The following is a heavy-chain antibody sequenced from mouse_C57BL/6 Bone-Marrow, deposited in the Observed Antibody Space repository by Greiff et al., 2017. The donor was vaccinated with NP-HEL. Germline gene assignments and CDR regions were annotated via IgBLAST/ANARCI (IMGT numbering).Heavy chain of an antibody. CDR1: GFTFSSYA. CDR3: ARERIGNPYYFGY. V-gene: IGHV5-4*01. J-gene: IGHJ2*01. CDR2: ISDGGSYT. Sequence: EVKLVESGGGLVKPGGSLKLSCAASGFTFSSYAMSWVRQTPEKRLEWVATISDGGSYTYYPDNVKGRFTISRDNAKNNLYLQMSHLKSEDTAMYYCARERIGNPYYFGYWGQGTTLTVSS. D-gene: IGHD2-1*01.